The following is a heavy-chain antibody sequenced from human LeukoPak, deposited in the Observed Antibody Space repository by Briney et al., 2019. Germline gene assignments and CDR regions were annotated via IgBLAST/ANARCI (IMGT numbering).Heavy chain of an antibody. J-gene: IGHJ4*02. Sequence: GGSLRLSCEASGFTFNNEWMSWLRQAPGKGLEWVADIKPDGNEKYYVDSVKGRFTISRDNAKSSLYLQMISLRAEDTAVYYCARVRANWYEDYWGQGTLVTVSS. CDR3: ARVRANWYEDY. V-gene: IGHV3-7*01. CDR2: IKPDGNEK. CDR1: GFTFNNEW. D-gene: IGHD6-13*01.